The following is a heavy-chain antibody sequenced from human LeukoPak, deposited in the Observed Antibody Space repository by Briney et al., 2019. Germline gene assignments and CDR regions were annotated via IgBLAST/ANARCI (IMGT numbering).Heavy chain of an antibody. CDR3: ARLAKYSSSVGLDY. V-gene: IGHV4-4*09. CDR1: GGSISSYY. D-gene: IGHD6-6*01. J-gene: IGHJ4*02. Sequence: PSETLSLTCTVSGGSISSYYWSWIRQPPGKGLEWIGYIYTSGSTNYNPPLKSRVTISVDTSKNQFSLKLSSVTAADTAVYYCARLAKYSSSVGLDYWGQGTLVTVSS. CDR2: IYTSGST.